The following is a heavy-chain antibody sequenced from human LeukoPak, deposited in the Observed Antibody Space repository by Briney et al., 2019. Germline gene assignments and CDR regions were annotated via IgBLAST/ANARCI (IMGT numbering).Heavy chain of an antibody. D-gene: IGHD3-10*01. Sequence: GGSLRLSCAASGFTFSSYAMSWVRQAPGKGLEWVANIKQTGSEIYYMDSVKGRFTISRDNAKNSLYLQMNSLRAEDTAVYYCARKGVITRAPFDYWGQGTLVTVSS. CDR3: ARKGVITRAPFDY. CDR2: IKQTGSEI. CDR1: GFTFSSYA. V-gene: IGHV3-7*03. J-gene: IGHJ4*02.